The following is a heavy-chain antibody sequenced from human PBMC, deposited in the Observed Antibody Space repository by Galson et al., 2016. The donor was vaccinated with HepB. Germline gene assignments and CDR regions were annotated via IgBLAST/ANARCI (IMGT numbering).Heavy chain of an antibody. CDR1: GLTFGSYT. D-gene: IGHD1-1*01. CDR3: ARSYGIRAGTTVYGMDV. Sequence: SLRLSCAASGLTFGSYTMTWVRQAPGEGLEWVSAITSSGSLTYYADSVKGRFTISRDNAKKSLYLQMNSLRAEDTAVYYCARSYGIRAGTTVYGMDVWGQGTTVTVSS. CDR2: ITSSGSLT. J-gene: IGHJ6*02. V-gene: IGHV3-21*01.